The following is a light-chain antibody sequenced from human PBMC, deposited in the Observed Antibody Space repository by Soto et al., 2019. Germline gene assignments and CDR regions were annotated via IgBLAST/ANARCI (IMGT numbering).Light chain of an antibody. CDR1: HSVSSY. CDR3: QHYASLLT. Sequence: IVLTQSPATLSLSPGERATLSCRASHSVSSYLCWYQQKPGQAPRLLMYGACSRATGIPDRCSGSGSGTVFTLTITILEPEDFAVYCCQHYASLLTFGQGTKVDIK. V-gene: IGKV3-20*01. J-gene: IGKJ1*01. CDR2: GAC.